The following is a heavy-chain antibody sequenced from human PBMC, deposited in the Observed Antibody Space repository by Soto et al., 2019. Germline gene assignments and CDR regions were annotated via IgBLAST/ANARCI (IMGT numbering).Heavy chain of an antibody. CDR2: ISGSGGST. J-gene: IGHJ5*02. Sequence: EVQLLESGGGLVQPGGSLRLSCAASGFTFSSYAMSWVRQAPGKGLEWVSAISGSGGSTYYADSVKGRFTISRDNSKNTLNLKRNSLRPGDTAVYSCGKETTIFGGVIGNGFDPGAREPWSPSPQ. D-gene: IGHD3-3*01. CDR1: GFTFSSYA. V-gene: IGHV3-23*01. CDR3: GKETTIFGGVIGNGFDP.